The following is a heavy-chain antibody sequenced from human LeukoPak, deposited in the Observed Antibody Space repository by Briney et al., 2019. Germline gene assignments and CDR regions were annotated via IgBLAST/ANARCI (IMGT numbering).Heavy chain of an antibody. CDR2: IYYSGST. D-gene: IGHD3-10*01. CDR1: GGSISSYY. Sequence: SETLSLPCTVSGGSISSYYWSWIRQPPGKGLEWIGYIYYSGSTNYNPSLKSRVTISVDTSKNQFSLKLSSVTAADTAVYYCARGMVRGVGVDYWGQGTLVTVSS. CDR3: ARGMVRGVGVDY. V-gene: IGHV4-59*01. J-gene: IGHJ4*02.